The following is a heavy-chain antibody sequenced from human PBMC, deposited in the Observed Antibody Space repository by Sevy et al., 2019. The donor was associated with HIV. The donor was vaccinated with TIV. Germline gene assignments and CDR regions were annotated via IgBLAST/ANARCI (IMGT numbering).Heavy chain of an antibody. V-gene: IGHV3-30*02. D-gene: IGHD3-16*02. CDR1: GFTFSSYG. J-gene: IGHJ6*02. CDR3: AKDPALSGFHLGELSPARYFYGLDV. CDR2: IRYAGSNK. Sequence: GGSLRLSCAASGFTFSSYGMHWVRQAPGKGLEWVAFIRYAGSNKSYADSVKGRFTISRDNSKNTLYLQMNSLRAEDTAVYYCAKDPALSGFHLGELSPARYFYGLDVWGQGTTVTVSS.